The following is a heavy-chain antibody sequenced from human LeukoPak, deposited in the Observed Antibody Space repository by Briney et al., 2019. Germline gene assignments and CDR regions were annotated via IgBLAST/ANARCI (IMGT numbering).Heavy chain of an antibody. CDR3: AKSLFTSATGTGRAFHI. D-gene: IGHD1-1*01. Sequence: GGSLRLSCAASGFSFSAYPMGWVRQAPGKGLQWLSGISASGDVTFHADRVKGRFSISRDNSKNTPYLQMPGLRAGDTAEYYCAKSLFTSATGTGRAFHIWGQGTMVTVSP. J-gene: IGHJ3*02. V-gene: IGHV3-23*01. CDR2: ISASGDVT. CDR1: GFSFSAYP.